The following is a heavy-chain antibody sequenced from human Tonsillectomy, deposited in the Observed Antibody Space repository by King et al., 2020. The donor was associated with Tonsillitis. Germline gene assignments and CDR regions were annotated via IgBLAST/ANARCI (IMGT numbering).Heavy chain of an antibody. J-gene: IGHJ6*02. CDR1: GFTFGDYA. Sequence: VQLVESGGGLVKPGRSPRLSCTASGFTFGDYAMSWFRQAPGKGLEWVGFIRSKAYGGTTEYAASVKGRFTISRDDSKSIAYLQMNSLKTEDTAVYYCTRVQSGYSGYDYRYYYYYGMDVWGQGTTVTVSS. D-gene: IGHD5-12*01. CDR2: IRSKAYGGTT. V-gene: IGHV3-49*05. CDR3: TRVQSGYSGYDYRYYYYYGMDV.